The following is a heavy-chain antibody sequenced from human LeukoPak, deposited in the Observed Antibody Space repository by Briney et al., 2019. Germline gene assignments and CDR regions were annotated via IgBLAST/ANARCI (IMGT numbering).Heavy chain of an antibody. CDR1: GFTFSDYA. J-gene: IGHJ3*02. Sequence: GGSLRLSCAASGFTFSDYAMHWVRQAPGKGLGYVSVISSNGGSTYYADSVKGRSTISRDNSKNTVHLQMNSLRAEDTAVYYCARARVGCTNYAFDIWGQGTMVTVSS. CDR2: ISSNGGST. V-gene: IGHV3-64*04. CDR3: ARARVGCTNYAFDI. D-gene: IGHD2-8*01.